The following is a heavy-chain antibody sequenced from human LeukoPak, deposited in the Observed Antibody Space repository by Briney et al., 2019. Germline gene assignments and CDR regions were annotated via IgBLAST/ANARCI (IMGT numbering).Heavy chain of an antibody. D-gene: IGHD3-10*01. CDR3: ARGEHGSGRYYYGMDV. V-gene: IGHV4-61*02. J-gene: IGHJ6*02. Sequence: PSETLSLTCTVSGGSINSGDYYWNWIRQPAGKGPEWIGRIYASGSTNYNPSLESRVTISADTTKNQFSLKLSSVTAADTAVYYCARGEHGSGRYYYGMDVWGQGTTVTVSS. CDR2: IYASGST. CDR1: GGSINSGDYY.